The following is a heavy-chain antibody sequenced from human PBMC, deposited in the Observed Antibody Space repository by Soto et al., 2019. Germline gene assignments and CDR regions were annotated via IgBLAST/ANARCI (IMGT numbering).Heavy chain of an antibody. V-gene: IGHV3-53*01. CDR1: GFTVSTNY. J-gene: IGHJ4*02. D-gene: IGHD5-12*01. CDR3: ARGGGSAYDFGY. Sequence: EVQLVESGGGLIQPGGSLRLSCAASGFTVSTNYMSWVRQAPGKGLEWVSLIYSGGDTYYADSVKGRFTISRDNSKNTGYLQMNNLRAEDTAVYFCARGGGSAYDFGYWGQGTLVTVSS. CDR2: IYSGGDT.